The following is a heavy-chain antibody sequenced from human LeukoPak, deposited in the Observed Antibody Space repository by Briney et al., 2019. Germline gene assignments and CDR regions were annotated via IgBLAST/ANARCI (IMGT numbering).Heavy chain of an antibody. Sequence: SETLSLTCTVSGDSVTNDFFWGWVRQPPGKELEWIGSFCLGRDTYYRPSLESRVTISVDTSKNQFSLNLNSVTAADTAVYYCARWASISREPGGFFDHWGQGTLVTVSS. CDR2: FCLGRDT. CDR3: ARWASISREPGGFFDH. D-gene: IGHD1-14*01. J-gene: IGHJ4*02. V-gene: IGHV4-38-2*02. CDR1: GDSVTNDFF.